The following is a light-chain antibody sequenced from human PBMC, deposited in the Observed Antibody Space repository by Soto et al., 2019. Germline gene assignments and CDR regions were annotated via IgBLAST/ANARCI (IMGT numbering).Light chain of an antibody. CDR1: QNINNY. V-gene: IGKV1-33*01. J-gene: IGKJ5*01. CDR3: QQYENLPT. Sequence: DIQITESPSSLSASVGVRVTITCQASQNINNYFNWYQQKPGRAPKLLISDASNFEGGVPSGFRGRGSGTDFTFTISRLQPEDTATYYCQQYENLPTFGQGTRLEI. CDR2: DAS.